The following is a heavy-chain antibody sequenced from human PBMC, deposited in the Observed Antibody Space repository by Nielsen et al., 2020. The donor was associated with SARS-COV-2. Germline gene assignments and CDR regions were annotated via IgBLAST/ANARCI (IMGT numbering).Heavy chain of an antibody. D-gene: IGHD6-6*01. CDR2: ISSSSSYI. CDR1: GFTFSSYS. CDR3: ARDRIGGSIAF. V-gene: IGHV3-21*04. J-gene: IGHJ4*02. Sequence: GESLKISCAASGFTFSSYSMNWVRQAPGKGLEWVSSISSSSSYIYYADSVKGRFTISRDNAKNSLYLQMNSLRAEDTAVYYCARDRIGGSIAFWGQGTLVTVSS.